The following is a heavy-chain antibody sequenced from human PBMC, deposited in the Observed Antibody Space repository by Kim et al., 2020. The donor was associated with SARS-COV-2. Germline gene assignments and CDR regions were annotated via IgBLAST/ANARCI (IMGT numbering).Heavy chain of an antibody. J-gene: IGHJ4*02. CDR1: GFTFSRCA. V-gene: IGHV3-23*01. Sequence: GGSLRLSCEASGFTFSRCAISWVRQAPGKGLEWISGISGSGNNTLYADSVKGRFTVSRDNSKNTVSLQMNSLGAEDTAVYYCAKREGGTRHFDNWGQGTLVTVSS. CDR2: ISGSGNNT. CDR3: AKREGGTRHFDN. D-gene: IGHD1-26*01.